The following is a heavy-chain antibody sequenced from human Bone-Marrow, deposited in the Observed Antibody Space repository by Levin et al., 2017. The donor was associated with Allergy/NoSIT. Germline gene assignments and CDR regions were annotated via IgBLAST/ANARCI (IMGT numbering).Heavy chain of an antibody. CDR1: GGSISSGGYY. Sequence: PSQTLSLPCSVSGGSISSGGYYWTWIRQHPEWGLQWLGYIFYSGTTYYSPSLKSRVSISVDTSKNQFSLRLTSVTAADTAVYFCAREDRSGSFDVWGQGTVVTVSS. CDR2: IFYSGTT. D-gene: IGHD3-10*01. V-gene: IGHV4-31*03. J-gene: IGHJ3*01. CDR3: AREDRSGSFDV.